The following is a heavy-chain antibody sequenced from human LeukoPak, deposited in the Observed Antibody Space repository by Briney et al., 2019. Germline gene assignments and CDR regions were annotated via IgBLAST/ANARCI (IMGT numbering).Heavy chain of an antibody. D-gene: IGHD6-19*01. CDR3: AKPPASAWDSYFFDL. Sequence: PGGSLRLSCAASGFTFSNYAMSWVRQAPGKGLEWVSAISGSGDNTYFADSVKGRFTISRDNSEKTLYLQMSSLRAEDTAVYYCAKPPASAWDSYFFDLWGQGILVTVSS. V-gene: IGHV3-23*01. CDR1: GFTFSNYA. CDR2: ISGSGDNT. J-gene: IGHJ4*02.